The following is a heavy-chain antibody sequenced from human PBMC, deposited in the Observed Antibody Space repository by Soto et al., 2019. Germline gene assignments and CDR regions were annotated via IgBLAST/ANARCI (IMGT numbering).Heavy chain of an antibody. V-gene: IGHV4-34*01. CDR3: ARDTGYSSSWYYYYYGMDV. CDR2: INHSGST. D-gene: IGHD6-13*01. Sequence: TLSLTCAVYGGSFSGYYWSWIRQPPGKGLEWIGEINHSGSTNYNPSLKSRVTISVDTSKNQFSLKLSSVTAADTAVYYCARDTGYSSSWYYYYYGMDVWGQGTTVTVSS. CDR1: GGSFSGYY. J-gene: IGHJ6*02.